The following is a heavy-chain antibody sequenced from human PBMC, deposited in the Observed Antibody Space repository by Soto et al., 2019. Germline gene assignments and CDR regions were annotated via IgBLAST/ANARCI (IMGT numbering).Heavy chain of an antibody. CDR2: ISYDGSNK. D-gene: IGHD3-22*01. CDR1: GFTFSSYA. Sequence: QVQLVESGGGVVQPGRSLRLSCAASGFTFSSYAMHWVRQAPGKGLEWVAVISYDGSNKYYADSVKGRFTISRDNSKNTLDLQMNSLRAEDTAVYYCARCITMIVVVITGFDYWGQGTLVTVSS. CDR3: ARCITMIVVVITGFDY. J-gene: IGHJ4*02. V-gene: IGHV3-30-3*01.